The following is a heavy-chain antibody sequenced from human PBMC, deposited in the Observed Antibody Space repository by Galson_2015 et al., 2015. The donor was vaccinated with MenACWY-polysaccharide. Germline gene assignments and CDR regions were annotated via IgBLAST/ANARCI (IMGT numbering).Heavy chain of an antibody. CDR3: AREERSTTMVSHDS. D-gene: IGHD3-10*01. Sequence: SLKVSCKASGFAFTDSYIHWVRQAPGEWLQWMGWINPKSGATNSAQNFQGWITMTRDTSITTSYTELSRLTSDDTDEYYWAREERSTTMVSHDSWGQGTLVTVSA. CDR2: INPKSGAT. V-gene: IGHV1-2*04. CDR1: GFAFTDSY. J-gene: IGHJ4*02.